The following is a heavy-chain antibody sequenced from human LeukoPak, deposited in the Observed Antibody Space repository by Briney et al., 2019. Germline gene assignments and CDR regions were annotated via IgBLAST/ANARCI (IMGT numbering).Heavy chain of an antibody. D-gene: IGHD3-22*01. CDR3: ARRVRLRDY. CDR2: ISWNSGNI. V-gene: IGHV3-9*01. Sequence: PGGSLRLSCAASGFSFDDYAMHWVRQAPGKGPEWVSGISWNSGNIDYADSVKGRFTVSRDNAKNSLNLQMDSLRADDTALYYCARRVRLRDYWGQGTLVTVSS. J-gene: IGHJ4*02. CDR1: GFSFDDYA.